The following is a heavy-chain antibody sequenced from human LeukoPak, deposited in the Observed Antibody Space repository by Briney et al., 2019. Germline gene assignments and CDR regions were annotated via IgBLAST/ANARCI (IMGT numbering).Heavy chain of an antibody. V-gene: IGHV3-23*01. D-gene: IGHD2-21*02. CDR3: AELVTLNF. Sequence: PGGSLRLSCAASGFTFSSYGMHWVRQAPGKGLEWVSGVSASGSSRFYADSVKGRFTVSRDNSKNTLYLQMNSLRVEDTAVYYCAELVTLNFWGQGTLVIVSS. CDR2: VSASGSSR. J-gene: IGHJ4*02. CDR1: GFTFSSYG.